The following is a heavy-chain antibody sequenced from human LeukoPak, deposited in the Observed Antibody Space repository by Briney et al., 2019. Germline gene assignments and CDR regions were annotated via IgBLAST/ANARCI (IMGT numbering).Heavy chain of an antibody. CDR1: GLPFSTYS. CDR2: ISRTSSYI. D-gene: IGHD1/OR15-1a*01. CDR3: VTIASVNGKTRF. Sequence: GGSLRLSCAASGLPFSTYSMNWVRQAPGKGLEWVSTISRTSSYIYEADSVKGRFTISRDNANNSLYLQMNNVRDDDTAVYYCVTIASVNGKTRFWGQGTLVTVSS. V-gene: IGHV3-21*01. J-gene: IGHJ4*02.